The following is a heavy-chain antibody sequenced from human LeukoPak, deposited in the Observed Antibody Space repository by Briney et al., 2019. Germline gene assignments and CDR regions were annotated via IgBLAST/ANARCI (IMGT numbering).Heavy chain of an antibody. CDR3: ARDRGAVAGSLVGAFDI. CDR2: IYSGGST. Sequence: HSGGSLRLSCAASGFTVSSNYMSWVRQAPGKGLEWVSVIYSGGSTYYADSVKGRFTISRDNSKNTLYLQMNSLRAEDTAVYYCARDRGAVAGSLVGAFDIWGQGTMVTVSS. CDR1: GFTVSSNY. J-gene: IGHJ3*02. D-gene: IGHD6-19*01. V-gene: IGHV3-66*01.